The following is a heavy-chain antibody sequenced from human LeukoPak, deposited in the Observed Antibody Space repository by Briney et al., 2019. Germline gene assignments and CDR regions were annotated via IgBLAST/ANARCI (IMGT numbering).Heavy chain of an antibody. CDR1: GFTFSSYA. Sequence: PGGSLRLSCAASGFTFSSYAMSWVRQSTGKGLEWVSSTSGDGGATCCSNSVKGRFTISRDNSRNTLYLQMNSLRAEDTAVYYCAKDRPNYYGSNGHYYRRDGDYWGQGTLVTVSS. CDR2: TSGDGGAT. V-gene: IGHV3-23*01. D-gene: IGHD3-22*01. CDR3: AKDRPNYYGSNGHYYRRDGDY. J-gene: IGHJ4*02.